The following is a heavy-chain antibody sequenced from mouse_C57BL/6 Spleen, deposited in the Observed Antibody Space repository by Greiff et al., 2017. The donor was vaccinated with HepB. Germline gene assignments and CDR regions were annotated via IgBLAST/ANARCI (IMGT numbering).Heavy chain of an antibody. D-gene: IGHD2-5*01. V-gene: IGHV1-55*01. J-gene: IGHJ3*01. CDR1: GYTFTSYW. CDR2: IYPGSGST. Sequence: QVQLQQPGAELVKPGASVKMSCKASGYTFTSYWITWVKQRPGQGLEWIGDIYPGSGSTNYNEKFKSKATLTVDTSSSTAYMQLSSLTSEDSAVYYCARERTYYSNQGFGYWGQGTLVTVSA. CDR3: ARERTYYSNQGFGY.